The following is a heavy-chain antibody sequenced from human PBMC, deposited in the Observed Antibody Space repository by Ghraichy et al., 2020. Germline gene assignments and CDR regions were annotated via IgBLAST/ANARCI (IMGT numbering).Heavy chain of an antibody. CDR2: VIGSGART. CDR3: TKEGRDMIRESFFDH. V-gene: IGHV3-23*01. D-gene: IGHD3-16*01. J-gene: IGHJ4*02. Sequence: GESLNISCAASGFDFSDYDMDWVRQAPGKGLEWVSGVIGSGARTYYADFVKGRFTISRDNSNNMLYLQMNTVRAEETAVYYCTKEGRDMIRESFFDHWGQGILVTVSS. CDR1: GFDFSDYD.